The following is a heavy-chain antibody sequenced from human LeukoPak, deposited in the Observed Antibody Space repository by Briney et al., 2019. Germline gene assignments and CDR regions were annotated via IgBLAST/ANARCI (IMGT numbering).Heavy chain of an antibody. J-gene: IGHJ5*02. D-gene: IGHD3-10*01. CDR2: IYYSGST. CDR1: GGSISSGDHY. V-gene: IGHV4-30-4*01. Sequence: PSETLSLTCTVSGGSISSGDHYWSWIRQPPGKGLEWIGYIYYSGSTYYNPSLKSRVTISVDTSKNQFSLKLSSVTAADTAVYYCARGVAYYGSGSYKYWFDPWGQGTLVTVSS. CDR3: ARGVAYYGSGSYKYWFDP.